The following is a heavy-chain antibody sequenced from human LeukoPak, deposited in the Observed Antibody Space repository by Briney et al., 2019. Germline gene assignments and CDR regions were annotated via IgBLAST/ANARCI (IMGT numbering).Heavy chain of an antibody. J-gene: IGHJ4*02. V-gene: IGHV3-20*04. D-gene: IGHD5-24*01. CDR3: AKAEMATKSLDY. Sequence: PGGSLRLSCAASGFTFDDYGTSWVRQAPGKGLEWVSGLNWNGGSTGYADSVKGRFTISRDNSKNTLYLQMNSLRAEDTALYYCAKAEMATKSLDYWGQGTLVTVSS. CDR2: LNWNGGST. CDR1: GFTFDDYG.